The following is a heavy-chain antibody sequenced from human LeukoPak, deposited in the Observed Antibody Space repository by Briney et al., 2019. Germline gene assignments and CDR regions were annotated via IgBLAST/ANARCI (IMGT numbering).Heavy chain of an antibody. CDR2: ISYDRSNE. Sequence: PGGSLRLSCTASGFTFTSYSMHWVRQAPGKGLEWVAHISYDRSNEHYADSVKGRLTISRDNSKNTLYLQMNSLRAGDTAVYYCARERDRGVTSPYFDYWGQGTLVTVSS. J-gene: IGHJ4*02. CDR3: ARERDRGVTSPYFDY. V-gene: IGHV3-30-3*01. CDR1: GFTFTSYS. D-gene: IGHD2-21*02.